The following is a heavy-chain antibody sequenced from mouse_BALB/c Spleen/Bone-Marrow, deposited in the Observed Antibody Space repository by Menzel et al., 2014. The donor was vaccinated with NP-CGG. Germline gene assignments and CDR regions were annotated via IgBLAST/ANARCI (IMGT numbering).Heavy chain of an antibody. J-gene: IGHJ2*01. CDR3: TRRWLRRGFDY. CDR1: GYTFTDYE. CDR2: IDPETGGT. Sequence: VQLVESGAELVRPGASVTLSCKASGYTFTDYEMHWVKQTPVHGLEWIGAIDPETGGTAYNQKFKGKATLTADKSSSTAYMELRSLTSEDSAVYYCTRRWLRRGFDYWGQGTTLTVSS. D-gene: IGHD2-2*01. V-gene: IGHV1-15*01.